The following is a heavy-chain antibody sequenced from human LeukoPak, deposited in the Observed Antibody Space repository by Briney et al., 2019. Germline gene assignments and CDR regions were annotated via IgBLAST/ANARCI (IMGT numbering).Heavy chain of an antibody. Sequence: SETLSLTCTVSGGSISRSSYFWGWIRQPPGKGLEWIGSIYYSGSTYYNPSLKSRVTVSVDTSKNQFSLKLSSVTAADTAVYYCARLPPPRYDSSGYYRAFDYWGQGTLVTVSS. J-gene: IGHJ4*02. D-gene: IGHD3-22*01. V-gene: IGHV4-39*07. CDR1: GGSISRSSYF. CDR2: IYYSGST. CDR3: ARLPPPRYDSSGYYRAFDY.